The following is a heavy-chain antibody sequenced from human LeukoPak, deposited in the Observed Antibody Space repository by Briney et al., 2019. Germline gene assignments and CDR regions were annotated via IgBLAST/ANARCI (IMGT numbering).Heavy chain of an antibody. CDR3: ARGIRGGGMNASGYYRYHYNGLDV. D-gene: IGHD5-12*01. CDR2: IYYSGTAYYT. CDR1: GDSFTISSHY. Sequence: SETLSLTCTVSGDSFTISSHYWGWIRQPPGKGLEWIGSIYYSGTAYYTSYNPSLKSRVTISVDTSKNQFSLRLSSVTAADTAVYFCARGIRGGGMNASGYYRYHYNGLDVWGQGTTVTVSS. V-gene: IGHV4-39*01. J-gene: IGHJ6*02.